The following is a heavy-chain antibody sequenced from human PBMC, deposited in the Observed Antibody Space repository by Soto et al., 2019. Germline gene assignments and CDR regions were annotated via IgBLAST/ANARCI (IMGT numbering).Heavy chain of an antibody. CDR2: IYYSGST. J-gene: IGHJ5*02. Sequence: SETLSLTCTVSGGSISSCGYYWSWIRQHPGKGPEWIGYIYYSGSTYYNPSLKSRVTISVDTSKNQFSLKLSSVTAADTAVYYCVREADIGYGQAIYHWGPRSLVT. CDR1: GGSISSCGYY. V-gene: IGHV4-31*03. D-gene: IGHD2-15*01. CDR3: VREADIGYGQAIYH.